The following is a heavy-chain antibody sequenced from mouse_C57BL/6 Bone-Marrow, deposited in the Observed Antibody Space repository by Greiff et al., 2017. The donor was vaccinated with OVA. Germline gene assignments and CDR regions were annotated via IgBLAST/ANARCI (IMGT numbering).Heavy chain of an antibody. D-gene: IGHD1-1*01. CDR1: GYTFTSYW. CDR2: IDPSDSET. CDR3: ARQYGSSYGYFDY. J-gene: IGHJ2*01. V-gene: IGHV1-52*01. Sequence: VQLQQPGAELVRPGSSVKLSCKASGYTFTSYWMHWVKQRPIQGLEWIGNIDPSDSETHYNQKFKDKATLTVDNSSSTAYMQLSSLTSEDSAVYYCARQYGSSYGYFDYWGQGTTLTVSS.